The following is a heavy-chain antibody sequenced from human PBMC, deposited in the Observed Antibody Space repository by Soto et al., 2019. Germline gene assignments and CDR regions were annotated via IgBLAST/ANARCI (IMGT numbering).Heavy chain of an antibody. J-gene: IGHJ5*02. CDR1: GGYISSFY. CDR2: IYYSGRT. Sequence: PSQTLSLTWTVAGGYISSFYWSWIRQPPGKGLEWIGYIYYSGRTNYNPSLKSRVTISVDTSKNQFSLKLSSVTAADTAVYYCARGYCSSTICYIWDNWFDPWGQGTLVTVSS. D-gene: IGHD2-2*02. CDR3: ARGYCSSTICYIWDNWFDP. V-gene: IGHV4-59*01.